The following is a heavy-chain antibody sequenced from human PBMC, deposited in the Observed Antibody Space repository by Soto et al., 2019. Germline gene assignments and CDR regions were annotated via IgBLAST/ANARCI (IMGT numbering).Heavy chain of an antibody. J-gene: IGHJ5*02. D-gene: IGHD2-15*01. CDR2: FDPEDGET. CDR3: ATGVYCSGGSCYRFNWFDP. CDR1: GYTLTELS. Sequence: ASVKVSCKVSGYTLTELSMHWVRQAPGKGLEWMGGFDPEDGETIYAQKFQGRVTMTEDTSTDTAYMELSSLRSEDTAVYYCATGVYCSGGSCYRFNWFDPWGQGTLVTVSS. V-gene: IGHV1-24*01.